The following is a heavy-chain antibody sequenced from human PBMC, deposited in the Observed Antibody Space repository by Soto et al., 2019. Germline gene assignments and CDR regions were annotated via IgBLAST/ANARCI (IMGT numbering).Heavy chain of an antibody. CDR2: ISGSGGST. Sequence: SLRLSCAASGFTFSSYAMSWVRQAPGKGLEWVSAISGSGGSTYYADSVKGRFTISRDNSKNTLYLQMNSLRAEDTAVYYCAKDPPYYDFWSGYSPDYFDYWGQGTLVTVSS. J-gene: IGHJ4*02. V-gene: IGHV3-23*01. D-gene: IGHD3-3*01. CDR3: AKDPPYYDFWSGYSPDYFDY. CDR1: GFTFSSYA.